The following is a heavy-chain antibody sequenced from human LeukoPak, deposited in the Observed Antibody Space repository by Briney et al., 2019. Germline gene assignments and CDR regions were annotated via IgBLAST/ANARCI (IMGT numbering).Heavy chain of an antibody. Sequence: GGSLRLSCGASAFTFSSYAMNWVRQAPGKGLEWVSVISGSGGTTYYADSVKGRFTISRDNSKNTLYLQMNSLRAEDTAVYYCAVQKRGSYRPYYFDYWGQGTLVTVSS. D-gene: IGHD3-16*02. CDR3: AVQKRGSYRPYYFDY. CDR2: ISGSGGTT. CDR1: AFTFSSYA. V-gene: IGHV3-23*01. J-gene: IGHJ4*02.